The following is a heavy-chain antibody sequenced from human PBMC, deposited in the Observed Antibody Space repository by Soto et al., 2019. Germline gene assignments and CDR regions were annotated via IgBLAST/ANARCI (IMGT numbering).Heavy chain of an antibody. D-gene: IGHD3-10*01. CDR1: GGSISSSNW. V-gene: IGHV4-4*02. CDR2: NYHSGST. CDR3: ASMDYGSGSYLGGIDI. J-gene: IGHJ3*02. Sequence: QVQLQESGPGLVKPSGTLSLTCAVSGGSISSSNWWRWVRQPPGKGLEWIGENYHSGSTNYNPSPQSRVTIAVDKSKNQFPPEASSGTAADMAVYYCASMDYGSGSYLGGIDILGQGTMVTGSS.